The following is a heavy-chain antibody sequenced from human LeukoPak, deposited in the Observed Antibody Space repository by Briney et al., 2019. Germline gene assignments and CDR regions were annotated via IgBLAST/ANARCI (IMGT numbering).Heavy chain of an antibody. J-gene: IGHJ4*02. V-gene: IGHV4-39*07. CDR2: IYYRGSN. Sequence: SETLSLTCTVSGGSFSSSSYYWGWIRQPPGRGLEWVGSIYYRGSNYHNSSLKGRVTMSIDTSKNQFSLRLSSVTAADTAVYYCARSILRYYYNASGYYPYYFDYWGQGVLVTVSS. D-gene: IGHD3-22*01. CDR3: ARSILRYYYNASGYYPYYFDY. CDR1: GGSFSSSSYY.